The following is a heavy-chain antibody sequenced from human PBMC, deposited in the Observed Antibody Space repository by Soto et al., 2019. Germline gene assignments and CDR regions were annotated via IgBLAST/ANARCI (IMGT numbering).Heavy chain of an antibody. CDR3: ARGGNGYHILTGFSSHY. V-gene: IGHV4-30-4*01. D-gene: IGHD3-9*01. CDR2: IYYSGYT. Sequence: QVQLQESGPGLVKPSQTLSLTCTVSGGSISSGDYYWTWIRQPPGKGLEWIGYIYYSGYTYYKPSLKSRITISVDTSKNQFSLKLTSVTAADTAVYFCARGGNGYHILTGFSSHYWGQGTLVTVSS. J-gene: IGHJ4*02. CDR1: GGSISSGDYY.